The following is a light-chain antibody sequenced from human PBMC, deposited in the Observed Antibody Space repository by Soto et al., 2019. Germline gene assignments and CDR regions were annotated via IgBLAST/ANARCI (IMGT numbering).Light chain of an antibody. V-gene: IGKV3-20*01. CDR2: GPS. J-gene: IGKJ4*01. CDR3: YHYDNSPRT. Sequence: DIVLTQSPGTLSLSPGERATLSCRASQSVNSRHLVWYQQKPGQAPRLLIYGPSSRAIGIPDRFSGSGAGTACTLTIPRLAPQDVAHYYEYHYDNSPRTFGGGTKLE. CDR1: QSVNSRH.